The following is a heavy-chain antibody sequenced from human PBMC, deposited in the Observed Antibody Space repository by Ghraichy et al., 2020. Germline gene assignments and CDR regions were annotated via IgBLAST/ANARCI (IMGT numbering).Heavy chain of an antibody. CDR1: GFTFDDYA. J-gene: IGHJ6*02. Sequence: SLRLSCAASGFTFDDYAMHWVRQAPGKGLEWVSGISWNSGSIGYADSVKGRFTISRDNAKNSLYLQMNSLRAEDTALYYCAKDMVATITARYYYYAMDVWGQGTTVTVSS. CDR2: ISWNSGSI. D-gene: IGHD5-12*01. V-gene: IGHV3-9*01. CDR3: AKDMVATITARYYYYAMDV.